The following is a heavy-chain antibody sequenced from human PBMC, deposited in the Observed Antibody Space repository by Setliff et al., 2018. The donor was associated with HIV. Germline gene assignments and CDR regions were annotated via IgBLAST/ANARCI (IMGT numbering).Heavy chain of an antibody. CDR2: INHSGST. V-gene: IGHV4-34*01. D-gene: IGHD2-8*02. CDR3: TVYNTGSSKDHY. J-gene: IGHJ4*02. Sequence: PSETLSLTCAVYGASFSRYYWSWIRQPPGKGLEWIGEINHSGSTAYNPSLKSRVTISVDTSKNQFSLKLNSVTAADTAVYYCTVYNTGSSKDHYWGQGTPVTVSS. CDR1: GASFSRYY.